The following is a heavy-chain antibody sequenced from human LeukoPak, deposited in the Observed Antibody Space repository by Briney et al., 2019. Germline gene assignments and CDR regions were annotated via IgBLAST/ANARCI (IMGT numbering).Heavy chain of an antibody. CDR2: INAGNGNT. V-gene: IGHV1-3*01. CDR1: GYTFTSYA. CDR3: ARDRDVVVVAALDY. Sequence: ASVKVSCKASGYTFTSYAMHWVRQAPGQRLEWMGWINAGNGNTKYSQKFQGRVTITRDTSASTAYMGLSSLRSEDTAVYYCARDRDVVVVAALDYWGQGTLVTVSS. D-gene: IGHD2-15*01. J-gene: IGHJ4*02.